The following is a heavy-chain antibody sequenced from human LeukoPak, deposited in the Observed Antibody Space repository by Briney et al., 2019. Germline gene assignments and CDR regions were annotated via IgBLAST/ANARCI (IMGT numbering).Heavy chain of an antibody. V-gene: IGHV4-59*01. CDR3: ARKKDGYNSYYFDY. CDR1: GGSISSYY. Sequence: SETLSLTCTVSGGSISSYYWSWIRQPPGKGLEWIGYIYYSGSTNYNPSLKSRVTISVDTSKNQFSLKLSSVTAADTAVYYCARKKDGYNSYYFDYWGQGTLVTVSS. J-gene: IGHJ4*02. D-gene: IGHD5-24*01. CDR2: IYYSGST.